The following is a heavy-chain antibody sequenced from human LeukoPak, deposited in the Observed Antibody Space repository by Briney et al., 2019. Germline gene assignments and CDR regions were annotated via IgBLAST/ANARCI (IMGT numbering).Heavy chain of an antibody. D-gene: IGHD6-19*01. Sequence: GGSLRLSCAASGFTFSNYAMSWVRQAPGKGLEYVSSISSTGGVAYYASSVTGRFTISRDNSKNTLYLQMGSLRTEDMAVYYCVRDHSTGWSYFDFWGQGTLVTVSS. J-gene: IGHJ4*02. CDR1: GFTFSNYA. CDR3: VRDHSTGWSYFDF. CDR2: ISSTGGVA. V-gene: IGHV3-64*01.